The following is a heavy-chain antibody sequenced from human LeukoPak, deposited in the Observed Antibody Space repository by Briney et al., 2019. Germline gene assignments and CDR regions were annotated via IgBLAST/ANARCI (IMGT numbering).Heavy chain of an antibody. Sequence: ASVTVSCKVSGYTLTELSMHWVRQAPGKGLEWMGGFDPEDGETIYAQKFQGRVTMTEDTSTDTAYMELSSLRSEDTAVYYCATAEYYSYWFDPWGQGTLVTVSS. J-gene: IGHJ5*02. D-gene: IGHD3-10*01. CDR1: GYTLTELS. V-gene: IGHV1-24*01. CDR3: ATAEYYSYWFDP. CDR2: FDPEDGET.